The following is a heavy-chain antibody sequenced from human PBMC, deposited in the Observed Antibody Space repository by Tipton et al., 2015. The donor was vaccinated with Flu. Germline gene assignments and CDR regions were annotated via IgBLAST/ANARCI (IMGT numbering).Heavy chain of an antibody. CDR2: IWYDGSNK. CDR1: GFTFSSYG. V-gene: IGHV3-33*01. CDR3: AREGGMRSGWELLSPDY. Sequence: SLRLSCAASGFTFSSYGMHWVRQAPGKGLEWVAVIWYDGSNKYYADSVKGRFTISRDNSKNTLYLQMNSLRAEDTAVYYCAREGGMRSGWELLSPDYWGQGTLVTVSS. J-gene: IGHJ4*02. D-gene: IGHD1-26*01.